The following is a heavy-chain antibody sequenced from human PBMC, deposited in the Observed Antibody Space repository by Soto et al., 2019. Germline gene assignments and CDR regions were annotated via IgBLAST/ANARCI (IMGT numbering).Heavy chain of an antibody. CDR1: GGSISSYY. CDR2: IYYSGST. CDR3: AREVVVVPAAIRPNYYYYYMDV. Sequence: PSETLSLTCTVSGGSISSYYWSWIRQPPGKGLEWIGYIYYSGSTNYNPSLKSRVTISVDTSKNQFSLKLSSVTAADTAVYYCAREVVVVPAAIRPNYYYYYMDVWGKGTTVTVSS. V-gene: IGHV4-59*01. J-gene: IGHJ6*03. D-gene: IGHD2-2*01.